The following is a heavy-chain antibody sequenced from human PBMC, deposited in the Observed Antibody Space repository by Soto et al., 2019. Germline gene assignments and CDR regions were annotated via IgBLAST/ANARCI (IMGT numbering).Heavy chain of an antibody. CDR1: GWSFSGYS. J-gene: IGHJ4*02. CDR2: INHSGST. D-gene: IGHD3-10*01. V-gene: IGHV4-34*01. Sequence: SETLSLTCAVYGWSFSGYSWTWIRQPPGTGLEWIGEINHSGSTNYNPSLKSRVTISVDTSKNQFSLKLTSVTAADTAVYYCAIDKITSLFVYWGQGTRVNVSS. CDR3: AIDKITSLFVY.